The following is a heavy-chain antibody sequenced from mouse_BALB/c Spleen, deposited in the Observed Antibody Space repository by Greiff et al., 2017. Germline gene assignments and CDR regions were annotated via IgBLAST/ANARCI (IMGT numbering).Heavy chain of an antibody. Sequence: VKLVESGAELVRPGSSVKISCKASGYAFSSYWMNWVKQRPGQGLEWIGQIYPGDGDTNYNGKFKGKATLTADKSSSTAYMQLSSLTSEDSAVYFCARRYYGNYYFDYWGQGTTLTVSS. CDR2: IYPGDGDT. J-gene: IGHJ2*01. CDR1: GYAFSSYW. CDR3: ARRYYGNYYFDY. V-gene: IGHV1-80*01. D-gene: IGHD2-1*01.